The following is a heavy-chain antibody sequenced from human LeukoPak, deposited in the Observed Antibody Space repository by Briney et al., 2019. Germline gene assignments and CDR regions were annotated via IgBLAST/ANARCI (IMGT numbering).Heavy chain of an antibody. CDR1: GGSFSGYY. CDR2: INHSGST. J-gene: IGHJ5*02. V-gene: IGHV4-34*01. D-gene: IGHD4-17*01. CDR3: ARDGKDYGDYGWFDP. Sequence: SETLSLTCAVYGGSFSGYYWSWIRQPPGKGLEWIGEINHSGSTNYNPSLKSRVTISVDTSKNQFSLKLSSVTAADTAVYYCARDGKDYGDYGWFDPWGQGTLVTVSS.